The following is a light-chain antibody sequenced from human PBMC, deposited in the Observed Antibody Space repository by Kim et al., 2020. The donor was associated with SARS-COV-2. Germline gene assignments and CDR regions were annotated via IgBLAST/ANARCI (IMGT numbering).Light chain of an antibody. J-gene: IGLJ2*01. CDR1: SSDVGGYNF. CDR2: EVK. CDR3: SSYTSSHTVI. V-gene: IGLV2-14*03. Sequence: GQSITISCTGTSSDVGGYNFVSWYQQRPGKAPQLMIYEVKYRPSGVSNRFSGSKSVNTASLTISGLQAEDEADYYCSSYTSSHTVIFGGGTQLTVL.